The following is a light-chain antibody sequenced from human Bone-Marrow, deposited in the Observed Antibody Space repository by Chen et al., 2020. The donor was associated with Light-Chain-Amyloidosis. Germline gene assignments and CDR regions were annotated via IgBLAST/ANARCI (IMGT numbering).Light chain of an antibody. CDR2: DAS. CDR1: QGIGTY. Sequence: VLTQSPATLSLSPGDRASLFCTASQGIGTYLAWYRQPPGQTPRILIYDASNMATDVPVICTAWGSGTDFTLTSTNLVPEDFAVYYCQQRSSWPSFTFGQGTRLEIK. CDR3: QQRSSWPSFT. V-gene: IGKV3-11*01. J-gene: IGKJ5*01.